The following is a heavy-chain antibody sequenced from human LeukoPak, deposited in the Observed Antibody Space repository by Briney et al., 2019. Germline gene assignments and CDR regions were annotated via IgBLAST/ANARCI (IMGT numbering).Heavy chain of an antibody. CDR3: ARDRAVGIKYYFDY. Sequence: GGSLRLSCAASGFTFSSYWMSWARQAPGKGLEWVANIKQDGSEKYYVDSVKGRFTISRDNAKNSLYLQMNSLRAEDTAVYYCARDRAVGIKYYFDYWGQGTLVTVSS. J-gene: IGHJ4*02. CDR1: GFTFSSYW. D-gene: IGHD6-19*01. V-gene: IGHV3-7*01. CDR2: IKQDGSEK.